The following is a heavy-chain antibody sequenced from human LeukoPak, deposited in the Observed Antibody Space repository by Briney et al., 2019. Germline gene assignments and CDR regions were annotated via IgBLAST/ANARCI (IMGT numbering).Heavy chain of an antibody. D-gene: IGHD3-10*01. V-gene: IGHV3-21*01. CDR1: GFTFSSYS. J-gene: IGHJ6*03. CDR3: ARGISPYYRMDV. Sequence: PGGSLRLSCAVSGFTFSSYSLNWVRQAPGKGLEWVSSITNSSSYIFYADSVKGRFTISRDNAKNSLYLQMDSLRAEDTAVYYCARGISPYYRMDVWGKGTTVTVSS. CDR2: ITNSSSYI.